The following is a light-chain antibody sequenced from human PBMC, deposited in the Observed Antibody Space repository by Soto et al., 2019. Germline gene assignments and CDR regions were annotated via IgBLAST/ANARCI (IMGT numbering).Light chain of an antibody. CDR2: YIS. CDR1: QSAGNF. V-gene: IGKV3D-15*01. CDR3: PQPPPSPIP. Sequence: QAPATPAVCRGGRATRSWWATQSAGNFLAWYQQKPGQAPRLLIYYISTRATGIPARFSGSRSGSAVTAFLHSRQSEHSGAHPCPQPPPSPIPFAQGTRLEIK. J-gene: IGKJ5*01.